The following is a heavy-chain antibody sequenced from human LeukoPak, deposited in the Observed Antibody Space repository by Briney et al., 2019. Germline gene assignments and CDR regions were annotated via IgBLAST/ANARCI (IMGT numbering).Heavy chain of an antibody. J-gene: IGHJ5*02. Sequence: SETLSLTCAVSGYSISSGYYWGWIRQPPGKGLEWIGSIYHSGSTYYNPSLKIRVTISVDTSKNQFSLKLSSVTAADTAVYYCARTGTMYWFDPWGQGTLVTVSS. CDR3: ARTGTMYWFDP. CDR1: GYSISSGYY. CDR2: IYHSGST. D-gene: IGHD1-1*01. V-gene: IGHV4-38-2*01.